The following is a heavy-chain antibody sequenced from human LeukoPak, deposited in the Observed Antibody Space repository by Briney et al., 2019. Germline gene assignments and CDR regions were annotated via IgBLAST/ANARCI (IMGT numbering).Heavy chain of an antibody. V-gene: IGHV3-21*01. J-gene: IGHJ4*02. D-gene: IGHD2-2*01. CDR2: ISSSSSCI. CDR3: ARASPLALGYCSSTSCYGFDY. CDR1: GFTFSSYS. Sequence: KAGGSLRLSCAASGFTFSSYSMNWVRQAPGKGLEWVSSISSSSSCIYYADSVKGRFTISRDNAKNSLYLQMNSLRAEDTAVYYCARASPLALGYCSSTSCYGFDYWGQGTLVTVSS.